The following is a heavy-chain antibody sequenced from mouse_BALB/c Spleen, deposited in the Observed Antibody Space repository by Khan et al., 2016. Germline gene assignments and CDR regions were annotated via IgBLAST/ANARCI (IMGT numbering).Heavy chain of an antibody. CDR1: GFTFSDYY. CDR3: ARRPRGYYAMDY. J-gene: IGHJ4*01. V-gene: IGHV5-4*02. Sequence: EVELVESGGGLVKPGGSLKLSCAASGFTFSDYYMYWVRQTPEKRLEWVATISDGGSYTYYPDSVKGRSTISRDNAKNNLYLQMSSLKSEDTAMYYCARRPRGYYAMDYWGQGTSVTVSS. D-gene: IGHD6-1*01. CDR2: ISDGGSYT.